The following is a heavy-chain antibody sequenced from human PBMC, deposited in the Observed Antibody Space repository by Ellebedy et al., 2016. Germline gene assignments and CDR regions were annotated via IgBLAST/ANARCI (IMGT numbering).Heavy chain of an antibody. CDR2: IYYSGST. Sequence: GSLRLSCTVSGGSISSSSYYWGWIRQPPGKGLEWIGSIYYSGSTYYNPSLKSRVTISVDTSKNQFSLKLSSVTAADTAVYYCASGPTRDWFDPWGQGTLVTVSS. CDR1: GGSISSSSYY. J-gene: IGHJ5*02. CDR3: ASGPTRDWFDP. D-gene: IGHD3/OR15-3a*01. V-gene: IGHV4-39*01.